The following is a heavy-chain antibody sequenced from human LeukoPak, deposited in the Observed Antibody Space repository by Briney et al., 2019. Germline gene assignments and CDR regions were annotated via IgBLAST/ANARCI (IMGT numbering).Heavy chain of an antibody. V-gene: IGHV7-4-1*02. CDR3: AREKASSYYYYMDV. Sequence: WASVKVSCKASGYTFTKYAMNWVRQAPGQGLEWMGWINTNTGNPTYAQGFTGRFVFSLDTSVSTAYLQISSLKAEDTAVYYCAREKASSYYYYMDVWGKGTTVTVSS. CDR1: GYTFTKYA. J-gene: IGHJ6*03. CDR2: INTNTGNP.